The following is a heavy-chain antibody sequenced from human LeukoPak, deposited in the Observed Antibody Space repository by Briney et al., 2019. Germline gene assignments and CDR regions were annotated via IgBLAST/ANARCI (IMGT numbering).Heavy chain of an antibody. V-gene: IGHV1-18*04. D-gene: IGHD6-19*01. J-gene: IGHJ4*02. CDR3: ARHSGSGWQALGY. CDR2: TSYNGNT. Sequence: ASVKVSCKASGYTFSNYGISWVRQAPGLGLEWMGWTSYNGNTNYAQKFQDRVTMTTDTSTTTAYMELRSLESDYTAVYYCARHSGSGWQALGYWGQGTLVTVPS. CDR1: GYTFSNYG.